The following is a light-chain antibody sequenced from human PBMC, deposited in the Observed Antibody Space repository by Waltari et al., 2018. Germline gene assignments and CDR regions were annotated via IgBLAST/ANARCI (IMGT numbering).Light chain of an antibody. V-gene: IGLV1-47*01. CDR3: AAWDDSLSGRV. Sequence: QSVLTQPPSASGTPGQRVTIPCSGSRSNIGSNYVSWYQQGPGTAPKRLIYRNNQRPSGVPDRFSGSKSGTSASLAISGLRSEDEADYYCAAWDDSLSGRVFGGGTKVTVL. J-gene: IGLJ3*02. CDR1: RSNIGSNY. CDR2: RNN.